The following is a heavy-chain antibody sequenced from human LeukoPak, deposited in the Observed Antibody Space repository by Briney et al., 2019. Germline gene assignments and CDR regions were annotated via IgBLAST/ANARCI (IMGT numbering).Heavy chain of an antibody. CDR1: GGSISTYY. Sequence: PSETLSLTCTVSGGSISTYYWSWIRQPPGKGLEWIGYIYYSGSTNYNPSLKSRVTISVDTSKNQFSLKLSSVTAADTAVYYCARADSSGCVSSDCWGQGTLVTVSS. J-gene: IGHJ4*02. CDR2: IYYSGST. V-gene: IGHV4-59*01. D-gene: IGHD3-22*01. CDR3: ARADSSGCVSSDC.